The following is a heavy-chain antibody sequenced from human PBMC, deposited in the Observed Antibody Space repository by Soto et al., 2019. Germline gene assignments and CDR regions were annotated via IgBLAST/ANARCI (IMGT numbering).Heavy chain of an antibody. Sequence: TLSLTCIVSVASTSSSIYYWGWILQPPGKGLEWIGVIYDSRSTNYNPSLKMRVTISVDTSKNQFSLKLISVTAADTAVFYCRRTRVRKWFEPWEQETLVTVSS. CDR2: IYDSRST. J-gene: IGHJ5*02. V-gene: IGHV4-39*01. CDR1: VASTSSSIYY. D-gene: IGHD3-10*01. CDR3: RRTRVRKWFEP.